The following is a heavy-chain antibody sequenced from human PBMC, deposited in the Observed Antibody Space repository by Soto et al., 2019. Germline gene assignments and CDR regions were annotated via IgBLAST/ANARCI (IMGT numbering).Heavy chain of an antibody. J-gene: IGHJ3*02. CDR3: ARTRLSHAFEI. Sequence: GEAVKISSKGSGLRFTSYWIVWVRQMPGKGLEWMGIIYLRDSDTRYNASFQGQVTISVDECISTAYLQGSSLETSDTAIYYCARTRLSHAFEIWGQETMLTASS. CDR2: IYLRDSDT. V-gene: IGHV5-51*01. D-gene: IGHD3-3*01. CDR1: GLRFTSYW.